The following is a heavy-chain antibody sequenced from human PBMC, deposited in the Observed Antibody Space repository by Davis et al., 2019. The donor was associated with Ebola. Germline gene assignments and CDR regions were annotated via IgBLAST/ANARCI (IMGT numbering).Heavy chain of an antibody. V-gene: IGHV3-73*01. CDR2: IRSKANSYAT. CDR3: TSQTTVTDY. D-gene: IGHD4-17*01. CDR1: GFTFSGSA. J-gene: IGHJ4*02. Sequence: GESLKISCAASGFTFSGSAMHWVRQASGKGLEWVGRIRSKANSYATAYAASVKGRFTISRDDSKNTAYLQMNSLKTEDTAVYYWTSQTTVTDYWGQGTLVTVSS.